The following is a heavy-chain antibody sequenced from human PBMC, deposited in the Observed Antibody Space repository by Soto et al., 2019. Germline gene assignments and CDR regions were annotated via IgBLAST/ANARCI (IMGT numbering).Heavy chain of an antibody. V-gene: IGHV3-23*01. Sequence: EVQFLESGGGLVQPGGSLRLSCAASGFTLSSYAMKWVRQAPGKGLEWVTLIGESGTPTYYADSVKGRFTISRDNSGNTLFLEMYSLRAEDTAVYYCARYIPGVRYYGMDVWGQGTTVTVSS. CDR1: GFTLSSYA. CDR3: ARYIPGVRYYGMDV. CDR2: IGESGTPT. J-gene: IGHJ6*01. D-gene: IGHD2-2*01.